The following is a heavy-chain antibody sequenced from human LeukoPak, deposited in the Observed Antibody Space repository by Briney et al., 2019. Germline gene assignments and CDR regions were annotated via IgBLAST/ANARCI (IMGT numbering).Heavy chain of an antibody. J-gene: IGHJ4*02. CDR2: INPNSGGT. V-gene: IGHV1-2*02. CDR3: ARDRSFAAVLRD. Sequence: ASVKVSCKASGYTFTGYYMHWVRQAPGQGLEWMGWINPNSGGTNYAQKFQGRVTMTRDTSISTAYMELSRLRSDDTAVYYCARDRSFAAVLRDWGQGTLVTVSS. D-gene: IGHD6-13*01. CDR1: GYTFTGYY.